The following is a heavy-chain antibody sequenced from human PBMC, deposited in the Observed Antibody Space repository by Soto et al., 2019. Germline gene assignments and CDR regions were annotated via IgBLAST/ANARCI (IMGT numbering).Heavy chain of an antibody. V-gene: IGHV2-5*02. D-gene: IGHD3-22*01. Sequence: QITLKESGPTLVKPTQTLTLTCTFSGFSLSTSGVGVGWIRQPPGKALEWLALIYWDDDKRYSPSLKSRLTITKDTSKNQVVLTMTNMDPVDTATYYCARFATYYYDSSGYYYFDYWGQGTLVTVSS. J-gene: IGHJ4*02. CDR3: ARFATYYYDSSGYYYFDY. CDR2: IYWDDDK. CDR1: GFSLSTSGVG.